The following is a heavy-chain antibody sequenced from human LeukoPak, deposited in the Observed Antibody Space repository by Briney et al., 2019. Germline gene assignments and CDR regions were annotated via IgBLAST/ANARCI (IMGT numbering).Heavy chain of an antibody. V-gene: IGHV3-33*01. CDR1: GFTFSSNG. J-gene: IGHJ5*02. CDR3: ARGLSVLLWFGESLLGTRHNWFDP. CDR2: IWYDGSNK. Sequence: GTSLRLSCAASGFTFSSNGMHWVRQAPGKGLEWVAVIWYDGSNKYYADSVKGRFSISRDDSKKTLYLQMNSLRAEDTAVYYCARGLSVLLWFGESLLGTRHNWFDPWGQGTLVTVSS. D-gene: IGHD3-10*01.